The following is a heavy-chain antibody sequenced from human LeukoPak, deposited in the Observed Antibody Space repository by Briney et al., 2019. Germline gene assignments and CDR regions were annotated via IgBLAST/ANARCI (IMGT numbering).Heavy chain of an antibody. CDR1: GGTFSSYA. Sequence: SVKVSCKASGGTFSSYAISWVRQAPGQGLEWMGDIIPIFHTTNYAEKFQGRITITADESTGTAYMELSSLTSDDTAVYYCSRSFSGTFHYWGRGTLVTVSS. J-gene: IGHJ4*02. CDR2: IIPIFHTT. CDR3: SRSFSGTFHY. V-gene: IGHV1-69*13. D-gene: IGHD3-16*01.